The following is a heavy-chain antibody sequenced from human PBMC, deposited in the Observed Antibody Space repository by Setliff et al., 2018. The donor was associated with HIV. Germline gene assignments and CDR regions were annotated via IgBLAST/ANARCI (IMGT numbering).Heavy chain of an antibody. J-gene: IGHJ3*01. Sequence: ASVKVSCKTSGYTFTAYYIYWVRQAPGHGLELMERIHPNTGSTNYLQEFQGRVTITRDTSMSTVYMALTGLTSDDTAVYYCAKQGYSDSLYAFDVWGQGTMVTVSS. CDR3: AKQGYSDSLYAFDV. V-gene: IGHV1-2*06. CDR2: IHPNTGST. D-gene: IGHD1-26*01. CDR1: GYTFTAYY.